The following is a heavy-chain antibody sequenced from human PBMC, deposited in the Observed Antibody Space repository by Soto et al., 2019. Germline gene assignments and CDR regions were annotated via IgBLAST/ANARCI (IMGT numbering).Heavy chain of an antibody. J-gene: IGHJ4*02. CDR3: AKWAIAAAGKTMDY. CDR1: GFTFSKAW. Sequence: PVGSLRLSFAASGFTFSKAWMSWVRQALGKGLEWVSAISGSGGITYYADSVKGRFTISRDNSKNTLYLQMNSLRAEDTAVYYCAKWAIAAAGKTMDYWGQGTLVTVSS. D-gene: IGHD6-13*01. CDR2: ISGSGGIT. V-gene: IGHV3-23*01.